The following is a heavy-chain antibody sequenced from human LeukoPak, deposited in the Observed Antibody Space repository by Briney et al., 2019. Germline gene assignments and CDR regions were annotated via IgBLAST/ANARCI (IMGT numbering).Heavy chain of an antibody. CDR2: IIPILGIA. CDR3: ARICSSTSCYDSPLNY. J-gene: IGHJ4*02. V-gene: IGHV1-69*02. Sequence: ASVKVSCRASGYTFTGYYMHWVRQAPGQGLEWMGRIIPILGIANYAQKFQGRVTITADKSTSTAYMELSSLRSEDTAVYYCARICSSTSCYDSPLNYWGQGTLVTVSS. CDR1: GYTFTGYY. D-gene: IGHD2-2*01.